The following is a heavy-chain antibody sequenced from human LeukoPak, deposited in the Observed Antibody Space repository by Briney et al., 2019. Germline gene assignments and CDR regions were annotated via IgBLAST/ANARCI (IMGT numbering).Heavy chain of an antibody. J-gene: IGHJ3*02. Sequence: PSETLSPTCTVSGGSISSYYWSWIRQPPGKGLEWIGYIYYSGSTNYNPSLKSRVTISVDTSKNQFSLKLSSVTAADTAVYYCARARYDSSGRDAFDIWGQGTMVTVSS. D-gene: IGHD3-22*01. CDR2: IYYSGST. CDR3: ARARYDSSGRDAFDI. V-gene: IGHV4-59*01. CDR1: GGSISSYY.